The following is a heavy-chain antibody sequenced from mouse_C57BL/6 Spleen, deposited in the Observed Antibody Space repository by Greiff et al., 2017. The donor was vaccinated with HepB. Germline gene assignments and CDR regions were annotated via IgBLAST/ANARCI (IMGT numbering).Heavy chain of an antibody. CDR2: ISYDGSN. J-gene: IGHJ1*03. D-gene: IGHD1-1*01. Sequence: EVKLVESGPGLVKPSQSLSLTCSVTGYSITSGYYWNWIRQFPGNKLEWMGYISYDGSNNYNPSLKNRISITRDTSKNQFFLKLNSVTTEDTATYYCARDVYGSSSYWYFDVWGTGTTVTVSS. CDR1: GYSITSGYY. V-gene: IGHV3-6*01. CDR3: ARDVYGSSSYWYFDV.